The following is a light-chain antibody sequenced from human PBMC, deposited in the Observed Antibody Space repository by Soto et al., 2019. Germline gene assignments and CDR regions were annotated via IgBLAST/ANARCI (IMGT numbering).Light chain of an antibody. CDR1: RGHSSYT. J-gene: IGLJ3*02. Sequence: QPVLTQSPSASASLGASDKLTCTLSRGHSSYTIAWHQQQPEKGPRYLMTLHSDGSHSKGDGIPDRFSGSSSGAERYLSISSLQSEDEAEYYCQTGGTGIEVFGGGTKLAVL. CDR3: QTGGTGIEV. CDR2: LHSDGSH. V-gene: IGLV4-69*01.